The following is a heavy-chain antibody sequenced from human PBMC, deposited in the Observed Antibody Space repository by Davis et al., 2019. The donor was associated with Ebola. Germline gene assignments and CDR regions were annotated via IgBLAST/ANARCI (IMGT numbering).Heavy chain of an antibody. J-gene: IGHJ3*02. CDR3: ARAKDYYDSNGAFDI. CDR1: GFTFSRYW. Sequence: LSLTCAASGFTFSRYWMHWVRQAPGKGLVWVSRINSDGSSTNYADSVKGRFTISRDNAKNTLYLQMNSLRAEDTAVYYCARAKDYYDSNGAFDIWGQGAMVTVSS. D-gene: IGHD3-22*01. CDR2: INSDGSST. V-gene: IGHV3-74*01.